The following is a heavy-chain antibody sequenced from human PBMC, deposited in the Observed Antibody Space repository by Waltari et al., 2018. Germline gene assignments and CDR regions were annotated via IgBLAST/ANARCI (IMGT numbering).Heavy chain of an antibody. CDR1: GGPFSSYA. J-gene: IGHJ4*02. CDR2: IIPIFGTA. Sequence: QVQLVQSGAEVKKPGSSVKVSCKASGGPFSSYAISWVRQAPGQGLEWMGGIIPIFGTANYAQKFQGRVTITADESTSTAYMELSSLRSEDTAVYYCARDTQLGSWGPFDYWGQGTLVTVSS. V-gene: IGHV1-69*12. CDR3: ARDTQLGSWGPFDY. D-gene: IGHD7-27*01.